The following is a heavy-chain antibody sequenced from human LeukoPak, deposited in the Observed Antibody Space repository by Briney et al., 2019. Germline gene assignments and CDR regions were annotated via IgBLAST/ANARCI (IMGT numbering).Heavy chain of an antibody. CDR2: MNPNSGNT. CDR3: ARESSGWYAFDY. D-gene: IGHD6-19*01. CDR1: GYTFTSYD. V-gene: IGHV1-8*01. Sequence: ASVKVSCKAPGYTFTSYDINWVRQATGQGLEWMGWMNPNSGNTGYAQKFQGRVTMTRNTSISTAYMELSSLRSEDTAVYYCARESSGWYAFDYWGQGTLVTVST. J-gene: IGHJ4*02.